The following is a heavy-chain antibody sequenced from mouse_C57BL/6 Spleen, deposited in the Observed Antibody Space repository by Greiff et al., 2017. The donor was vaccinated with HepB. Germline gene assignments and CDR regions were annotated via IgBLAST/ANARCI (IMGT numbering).Heavy chain of an antibody. V-gene: IGHV1-82*01. J-gene: IGHJ4*01. CDR2: IYPGDGDT. CDR3: ARSWLLARMDY. CDR1: GYAFSSSW. D-gene: IGHD2-3*01. Sequence: VKLQESGPELVKPGASVKISCKASGYAFSSSWMNWVKQRPGKGLEWIGRIYPGDGDTNYNGKFKGKATLTADKSSSTAYMQLSSLTSEDSAVYFCARSWLLARMDYWGQGTSVTVSS.